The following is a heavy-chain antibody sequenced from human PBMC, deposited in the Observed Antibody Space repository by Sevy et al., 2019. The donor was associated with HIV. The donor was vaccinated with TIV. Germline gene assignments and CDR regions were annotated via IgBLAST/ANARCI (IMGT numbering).Heavy chain of an antibody. Sequence: SETLSLTCSASGGSITSSNYYWGWIRQPPGKGLEWIGSVYYTGLTYYNPSLKSRVTISVDTSKNQFSLNLNSVTAADTAIYYCEREPGGYDYDYGMDVWGQGTTVTVSS. D-gene: IGHD5-12*01. J-gene: IGHJ6*02. CDR1: GGSITSSNYY. CDR2: VYYTGLT. CDR3: EREPGGYDYDYGMDV. V-gene: IGHV4-39*02.